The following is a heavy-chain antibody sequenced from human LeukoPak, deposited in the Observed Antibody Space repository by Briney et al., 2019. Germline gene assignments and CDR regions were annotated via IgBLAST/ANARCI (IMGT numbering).Heavy chain of an antibody. D-gene: IGHD3-22*01. J-gene: IGHJ4*02. V-gene: IGHV4-59*01. CDR3: ARGYYDSSGYSNPFEY. CDR2: IYYTGST. Sequence: SETLSLTCTVSGGSISSYYWSRIPQPPGKGLEWIGYIYYTGSTNYNPSLRSRVTISVDTSKNQFSLRLSSVTAADTAVYYCARGYYDSSGYSNPFEYWGQGALVTVSS. CDR1: GGSISSYY.